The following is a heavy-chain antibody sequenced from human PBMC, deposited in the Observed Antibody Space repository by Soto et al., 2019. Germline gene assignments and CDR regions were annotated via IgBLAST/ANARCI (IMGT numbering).Heavy chain of an antibody. CDR2: IYYSGST. J-gene: IGHJ5*02. Sequence: LSLTCTVSGGSISSGDYYWSWIRQPPGKGLEWIGYIYYSGSTYYNPSLKSRVTISVDTSKNQFSLKLSSVTAADTAVYYCARGETTVRGNWFDPWGQGTLVTVSS. D-gene: IGHD4-17*01. CDR1: GGSISSGDYY. CDR3: ARGETTVRGNWFDP. V-gene: IGHV4-30-4*01.